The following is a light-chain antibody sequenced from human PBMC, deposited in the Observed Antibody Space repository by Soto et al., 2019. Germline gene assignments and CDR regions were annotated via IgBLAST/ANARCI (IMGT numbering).Light chain of an antibody. V-gene: IGLV7-46*01. CDR1: TGAVTSGHF. CDR3: LLSYSGVRV. CDR2: DTS. Sequence: QTVVTQEPSLTVSPGGTVTLTCASSTGAVTSGHFPFWFQQRPGQALRTLIYDTSNKHSSTPARFSGSLLGGTAALTLSGAQPEYESDYDCLLSYSGVRVFGGGTKLTVL. J-gene: IGLJ3*02.